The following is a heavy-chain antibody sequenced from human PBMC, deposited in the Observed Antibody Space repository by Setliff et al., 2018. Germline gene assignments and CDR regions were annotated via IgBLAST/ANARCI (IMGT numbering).Heavy chain of an antibody. V-gene: IGHV4-39*01. D-gene: IGHD3-22*01. CDR1: GDSLSSSY. Sequence: SETLSLTCTVSGDSLSSSYWSWIRQPPGKGLEWIGSIYYSGSTYYNPSLKSRVTISVDTSKNQFSLKLSSVTAADTAVFYCARLSGYYFDYWGQGTLVTVSS. J-gene: IGHJ4*02. CDR2: IYYSGST. CDR3: ARLSGYYFDY.